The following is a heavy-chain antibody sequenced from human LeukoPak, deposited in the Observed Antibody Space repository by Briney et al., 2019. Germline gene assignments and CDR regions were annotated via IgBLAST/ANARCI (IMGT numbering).Heavy chain of an antibody. CDR2: ISGSGDST. CDR1: GFTFSSYA. J-gene: IGHJ6*02. D-gene: IGHD3-3*01. CDR3: AKDSLYYDFWSGYTSGYGMDV. Sequence: GGSLRLSCAASGFTFSSYAMSWVRQAPGKGLEWVSAISGSGDSTYYADSVKGRFTISRDNSKNTLYLQMNSLRAEDTAVYYCAKDSLYYDFWSGYTSGYGMDVWGQGTTVTVSS. V-gene: IGHV3-23*01.